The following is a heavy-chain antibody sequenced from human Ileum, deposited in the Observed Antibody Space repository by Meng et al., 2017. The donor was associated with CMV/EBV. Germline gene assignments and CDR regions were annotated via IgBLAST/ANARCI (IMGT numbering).Heavy chain of an antibody. Sequence: GGSLRLSCAASGFTFSTYAMNWVRQAPGKGLEWVSGISNSGGSTYYADSVKGRFTISRDNSKKTLHLQINSIRAEDTAVYFCAKVPSIPNSSGYYYAKFYYGMDVWGQGTTVTVSS. CDR1: GFTFSTYA. J-gene: IGHJ6*02. D-gene: IGHD3-22*01. CDR3: AKVPSIPNSSGYYYAKFYYGMDV. CDR2: ISNSGGST. V-gene: IGHV3-23*01.